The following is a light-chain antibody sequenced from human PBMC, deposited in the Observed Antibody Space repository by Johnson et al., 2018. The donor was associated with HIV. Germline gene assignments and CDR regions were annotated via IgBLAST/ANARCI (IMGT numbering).Light chain of an antibody. CDR1: SSNIGNNY. V-gene: IGLV1-51*01. J-gene: IGLJ1*01. CDR3: GTWDSSLSAHV. Sequence: QSVLTQPHSVSAAPGQKVTISCSGSSSNIGNNYVSWYKQLPGTAPKLLIYDNNKRPSGIPDRFSGSKSGTSATLGITGLQTGDEADYYCGTWDSSLSAHVFGTGTKVTVL. CDR2: DNN.